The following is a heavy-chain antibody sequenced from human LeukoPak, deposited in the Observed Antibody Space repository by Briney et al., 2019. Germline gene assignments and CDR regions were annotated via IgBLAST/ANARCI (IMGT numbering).Heavy chain of an antibody. Sequence: PGGSLRLSCAASGFTFSSYSMNWVRQAPGKGLEWVSSISSSSSYIYYADSVKGRFTISRDNAKNSLYLQMNSLRAEDTAVYYCARVLYYYDSSGYYYAQGIDYWGQGTLVTVSS. CDR1: GFTFSSYS. J-gene: IGHJ4*02. D-gene: IGHD3-22*01. CDR3: ARVLYYYDSSGYYYAQGIDY. V-gene: IGHV3-21*01. CDR2: ISSSSSYI.